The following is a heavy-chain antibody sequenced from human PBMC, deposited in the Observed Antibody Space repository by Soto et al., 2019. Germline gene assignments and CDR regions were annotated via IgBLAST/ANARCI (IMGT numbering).Heavy chain of an antibody. V-gene: IGHV2-5*02. CDR2: IYWDDDK. Sequence: ITLKESGPTLVKPTQTLTLTCTFSGFSLSTSAVGVGWIRQPPGKALEWLALIYWDDDKRYSPSLKSRLTTTNDTSKHHVVLTMTNMDPVDTATYYGGYVYYNSGRWDAWGQGTLVTVSS. D-gene: IGHD3-10*01. CDR3: GYVYYNSGRWDA. J-gene: IGHJ5*02. CDR1: GFSLSTSAVG.